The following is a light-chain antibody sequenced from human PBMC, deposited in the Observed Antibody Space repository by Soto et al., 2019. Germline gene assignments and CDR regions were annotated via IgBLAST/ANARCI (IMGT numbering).Light chain of an antibody. CDR3: QRSYSPPRT. V-gene: IGKV1-39*01. CDR1: QSISSY. Sequence: DIQMTQSPSSLSASVGDRVTITCRASQSISSYLNWYQQKPGRAPKLLIYAASSLQSGVPSRFNGSGSGKDVTRSITSLQPEDFANYYCQRSYSPPRTLGPGNKVYIK. J-gene: IGKJ3*01. CDR2: AAS.